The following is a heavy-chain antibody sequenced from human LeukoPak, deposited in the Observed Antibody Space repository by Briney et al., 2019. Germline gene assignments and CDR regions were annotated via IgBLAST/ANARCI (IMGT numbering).Heavy chain of an antibody. CDR1: GLTFSSYS. CDR3: ARDYGSGSYDYYGMDV. V-gene: IGHV3-21*01. J-gene: IGHJ6*04. D-gene: IGHD3-10*01. Sequence: GGSLRLFCAASGLTFSSYSMNWVRQAPGKGLEWVSSISSSSSYIYYADSVKGRFTISRDNAKNSLYLQMNSLRAEDTAVYYCARDYGSGSYDYYGMDVWGKGTTVTVSS. CDR2: ISSSSSYI.